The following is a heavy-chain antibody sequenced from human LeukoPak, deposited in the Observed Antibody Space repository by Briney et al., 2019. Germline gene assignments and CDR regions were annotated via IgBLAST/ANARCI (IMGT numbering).Heavy chain of an antibody. Sequence: SQTLSLTCNVSGGSISSGSYCWSWIRQPAGKGLEWIGHIHISGSTFYNPSLKSRVTISVDTSKNQFSLKLNSVTAADTAVYYCARDSVLYGYYDSSGPGNFQHWGQGTLVTVSS. D-gene: IGHD3-22*01. CDR3: ARDSVLYGYYDSSGPGNFQH. J-gene: IGHJ1*01. CDR2: IHISGST. CDR1: GGSISSGSYC. V-gene: IGHV4-61*09.